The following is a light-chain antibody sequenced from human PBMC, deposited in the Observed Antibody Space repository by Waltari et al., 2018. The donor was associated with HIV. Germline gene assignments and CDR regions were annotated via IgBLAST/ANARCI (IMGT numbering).Light chain of an antibody. J-gene: IGKJ4*01. CDR2: DAS. CDR3: QQYDNLPLT. Sequence: DIQMTQSPSPLSASVGARVTITCQANQDISNYLNWYQQKSGNAPKLLIYDASNLEIGVPSRFSGSGSGTEFTFTISSLQPEDIATYYCQQYDNLPLTFGGGTKVEIK. V-gene: IGKV1-33*01. CDR1: QDISNY.